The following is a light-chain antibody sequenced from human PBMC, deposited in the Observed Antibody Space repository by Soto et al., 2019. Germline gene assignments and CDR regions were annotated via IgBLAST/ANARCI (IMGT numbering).Light chain of an antibody. CDR3: QQRSNWPPYT. CDR1: QSVSSY. Sequence: EIVLTQSPATLSLSPGERATLSCRASQSVSSYLAWYQQKPGQAPRLLIYDASNRATGLPARFSGSGSETDFTLTISSLEPEDFAVYYCQQRSNWPPYTFGQGTKLEIK. CDR2: DAS. V-gene: IGKV3-11*01. J-gene: IGKJ2*01.